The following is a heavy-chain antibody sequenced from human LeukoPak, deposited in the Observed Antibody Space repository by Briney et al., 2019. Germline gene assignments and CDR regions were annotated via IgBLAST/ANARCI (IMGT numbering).Heavy chain of an antibody. D-gene: IGHD6-25*01. CDR1: GVSISSYY. CDR2: ISYSGGA. Sequence: PSETLSLTCSVSGVSISSYYWSWIRQSPGKGLEWIGYISYSGGANYNPSLKSRVILSLDTSKNQFSLQLSSVTAADTAVYYCVRGERLGGDYWGHGILVTVSS. J-gene: IGHJ4*01. V-gene: IGHV4-59*01. CDR3: VRGERLGGDY.